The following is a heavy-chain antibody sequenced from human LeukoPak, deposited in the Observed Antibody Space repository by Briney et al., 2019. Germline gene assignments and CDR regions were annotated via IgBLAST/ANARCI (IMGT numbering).Heavy chain of an antibody. V-gene: IGHV3-64*04. Sequence: GGSLRLSCAASGFTFSSYAMSWVRQAPGRGLEYVSAISTTGGATYYANSVRGRFTVSRDNSKNTLYLQMNSLRAEDTAVYYCARDYGPVTTIFGVVIPDAFDIWGQGTMVTVSS. D-gene: IGHD3-3*01. CDR1: GFTFSSYA. CDR3: ARDYGPVTTIFGVVIPDAFDI. J-gene: IGHJ3*02. CDR2: ISTTGGAT.